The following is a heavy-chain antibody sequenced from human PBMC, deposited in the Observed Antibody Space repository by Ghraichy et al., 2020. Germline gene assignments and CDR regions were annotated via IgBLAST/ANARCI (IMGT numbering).Heavy chain of an antibody. CDR3: ARDDAYYYYYYMDV. Sequence: SETLSLTCTVSGGSINSYYWSWIRQPAGKGLEWIGRIYTSGSTNYNPSLKSRVTMSVDTSKNQFSLKLSSVTAADTAVYYCARDDAYYYYYYMDVWGKGTTVTVSS. CDR1: GGSINSYY. V-gene: IGHV4-4*07. CDR2: IYTSGST. J-gene: IGHJ6*03.